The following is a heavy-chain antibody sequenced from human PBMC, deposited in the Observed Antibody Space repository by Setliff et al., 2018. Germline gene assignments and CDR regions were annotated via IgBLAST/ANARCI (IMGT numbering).Heavy chain of an antibody. J-gene: IGHJ5*02. D-gene: IGHD2-15*01. CDR3: ARSPALLGIVYLDP. Sequence: GASVKVSCKASGDSFGNYAISWVRQAPGQGLEWMGGLIPMFGTPGYAQKFQDRVTITTDESTSTAYMELNSLTSEDTAVYYCARSPALLGIVYLDPWGQGTRVTVSS. CDR1: GDSFGNYA. CDR2: LIPMFGTP. V-gene: IGHV1-69*05.